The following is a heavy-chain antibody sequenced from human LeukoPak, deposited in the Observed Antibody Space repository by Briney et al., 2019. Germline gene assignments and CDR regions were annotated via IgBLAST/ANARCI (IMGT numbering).Heavy chain of an antibody. CDR2: IYYSGST. Sequence: SETLSLTCAVYGGSFSSYYWSWIRQPPGKGLEWIGYIYYSGSTNYNPSLKSRVTISVDTSKNQFSLKLSSVTAADTAVYYCARMVPTDYCSSTSCYTLRWFDPWGQGTLVTVSS. V-gene: IGHV4-59*01. D-gene: IGHD2-2*02. J-gene: IGHJ5*02. CDR3: ARMVPTDYCSSTSCYTLRWFDP. CDR1: GGSFSSYY.